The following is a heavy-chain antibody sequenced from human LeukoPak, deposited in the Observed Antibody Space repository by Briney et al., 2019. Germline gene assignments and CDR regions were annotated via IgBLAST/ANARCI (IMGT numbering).Heavy chain of an antibody. D-gene: IGHD6-13*01. CDR1: GFTFKNSA. V-gene: IGHV3-23*01. J-gene: IGHJ4*02. Sequence: PGGSLRLSCAASGFTFKNSAMSWVRQAPGRGLEWVSTISGSRDNSYYADSVKGRFTISRDNSKNTLYLQMDSLRGEDTAVYYCARDHWSQVMQQHLATPLGYWGQGTLVTVSS. CDR2: ISGSRDNS. CDR3: ARDHWSQVMQQHLATPLGY.